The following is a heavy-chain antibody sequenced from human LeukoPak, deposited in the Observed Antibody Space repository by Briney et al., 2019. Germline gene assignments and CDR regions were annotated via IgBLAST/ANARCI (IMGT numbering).Heavy chain of an antibody. J-gene: IGHJ4*02. D-gene: IGHD3-10*01. Sequence: QPGGSLSLSWAASGFTVSSNYMSWVRQAPGKGLEWVSVIYSGGSTYYADSVKGRFTISRDNSKNTLYLQMNSLRAEDTAVYYCARGGGSGSSYNVVFDYWGQGTLVTVSS. CDR2: IYSGGST. CDR1: GFTVSSNY. V-gene: IGHV3-53*01. CDR3: ARGGGSGSSYNVVFDY.